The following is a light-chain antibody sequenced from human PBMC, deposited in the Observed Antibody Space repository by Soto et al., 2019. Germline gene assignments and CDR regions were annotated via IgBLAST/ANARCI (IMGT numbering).Light chain of an antibody. CDR3: HHYGART. CDR2: DAS. CDR1: QSVTNNY. Sequence: EVVLTQSPGTLSLSPGERVTLSFRASQSVTNNYIAWHQQTPGQAPRLLIYDASTRATGIPDRFGGSGSGTDFTLTISRLEPEGSAVYYCHHYGARTFGQGAKVDIK. V-gene: IGKV3-20*01. J-gene: IGKJ1*01.